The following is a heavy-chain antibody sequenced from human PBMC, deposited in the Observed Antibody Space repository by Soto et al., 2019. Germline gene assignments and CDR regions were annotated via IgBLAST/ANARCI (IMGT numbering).Heavy chain of an antibody. J-gene: IGHJ2*01. D-gene: IGHD2-15*01. CDR2: ISGSGGST. V-gene: IGHV3-23*01. Sequence: GGSLRLSCAASGFTFSSYAMSWVRQAPGKGLEWVSAISGSGGSTYYADSVKGRFTISRDNSKNTLYLQMNSLRAEDTAVYYCARLPYSKDIVVVVAVPYWYFDLWGRGTLVTVSS. CDR1: GFTFSSYA. CDR3: ARLPYSKDIVVVVAVPYWYFDL.